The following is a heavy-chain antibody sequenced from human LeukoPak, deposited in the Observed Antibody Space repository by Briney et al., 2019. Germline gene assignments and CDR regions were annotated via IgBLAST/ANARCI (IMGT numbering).Heavy chain of an antibody. V-gene: IGHV4-59*08. J-gene: IGHJ4*02. CDR1: GNSISSYY. CDR2: IYYSGST. CDR3: ARQSEGFDF. Sequence: PSETLSLTCTVSGNSISSYYWNWIRQPPGKGLEWVGYIYYSGSTSYNPSLRSRVTISVDMSKNQFSLRLASVTAADTAVYYCARQSEGFDFWAQGTLVTVSS.